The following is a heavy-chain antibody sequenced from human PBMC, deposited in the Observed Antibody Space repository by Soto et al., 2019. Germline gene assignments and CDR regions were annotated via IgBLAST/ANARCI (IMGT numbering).Heavy chain of an antibody. V-gene: IGHV4-59*01. J-gene: IGHJ5*02. D-gene: IGHD6-19*01. CDR1: GGSISSYY. CDR3: ARCGSGWYFYPYNWFDP. CDR2: IYYSGST. Sequence: SETLSLTCTVSGGSISSYYWSWIRQPPGKGLEWIGYIYYSGSTNYNPSLKSRVTISVDTSKNQFSLKLSSVTAADTAVYYCARCGSGWYFYPYNWFDPWGQGTLVTVSS.